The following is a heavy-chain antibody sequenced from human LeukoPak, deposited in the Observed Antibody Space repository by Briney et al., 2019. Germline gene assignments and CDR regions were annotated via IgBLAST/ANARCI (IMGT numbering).Heavy chain of an antibody. D-gene: IGHD3-10*01. CDR3: AKYRGFGDSYDS. V-gene: IGHV3-23*01. CDR2: IGGSGGGI. J-gene: IGHJ4*02. Sequence: GGSLRLSCAASRFTFSSYAMSWVRQAPGMRLEWVSTIGGSGGGIYYAVSVKGRFTISRDNSQSTLYLQMNSLRAEDTAVYYCAKYRGFGDSYDSWGQGTLVTVSS. CDR1: RFTFSSYA.